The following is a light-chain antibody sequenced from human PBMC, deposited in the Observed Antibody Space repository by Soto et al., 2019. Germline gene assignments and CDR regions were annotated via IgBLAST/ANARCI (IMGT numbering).Light chain of an antibody. Sequence: QPVLTQSPSASASLGASVKLTRTLSSGHSSYAIAWHLQQPEKGPRYLMKLNSDGSHSKGDGIPDRFSGSSSGAERYLTISSLQSEDEADYYCQTWGTGIHWVFGGGTKLTVL. CDR1: SGHSSYA. V-gene: IGLV4-69*01. J-gene: IGLJ3*02. CDR3: QTWGTGIHWV. CDR2: LNSDGSH.